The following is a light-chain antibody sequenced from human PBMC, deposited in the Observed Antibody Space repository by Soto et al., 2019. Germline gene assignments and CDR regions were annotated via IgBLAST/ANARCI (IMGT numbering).Light chain of an antibody. V-gene: IGKV1-5*03. CDR1: QTISSW. J-gene: IGKJ1*01. CDR2: KAS. CDR3: QHYNSYSEA. Sequence: HMSQSASAVSGSVGDRVGITCRASQTISSWLAWYQQKPGKAPKLLIYKASTLKSGVPSRFSGSGSGTEFTLTISCLQPDDFATYCCQHYNSYSEAFGQGTNVDIK.